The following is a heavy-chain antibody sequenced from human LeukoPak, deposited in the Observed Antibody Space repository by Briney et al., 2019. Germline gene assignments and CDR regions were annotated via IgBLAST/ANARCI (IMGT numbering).Heavy chain of an antibody. J-gene: IGHJ3*02. CDR2: ISGSGGST. CDR3: ARDVSSCWSGYAFDI. CDR1: GFTFSSYA. Sequence: TGGSLRLSCAASGFTFSSYAMSWVRQAPGKGVEWVSAISGSGGSTYYAYSVKGRFTISRDNTKNTLYLQMNIMSAEDTAVYYCARDVSSCWSGYAFDIWGQGTMVTVSS. V-gene: IGHV3-23*01. D-gene: IGHD6-19*01.